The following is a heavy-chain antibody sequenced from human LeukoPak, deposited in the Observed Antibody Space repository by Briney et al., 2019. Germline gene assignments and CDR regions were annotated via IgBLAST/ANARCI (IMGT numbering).Heavy chain of an antibody. CDR1: GIRFRGYA. V-gene: IGHV3-23*01. CDR2: ISTHGETI. Sequence: GALRLSWAASGIRFRGYAMCLGRPAPGKGLGWVSAISTHGETIYYAASVKGRFTTSRDNSKNTLYLQLNSLRVEDTAVYFCAKAAPDTTYFDFWGQGTLVTVSS. D-gene: IGHD2/OR15-2a*01. J-gene: IGHJ4*02. CDR3: AKAAPDTTYFDF.